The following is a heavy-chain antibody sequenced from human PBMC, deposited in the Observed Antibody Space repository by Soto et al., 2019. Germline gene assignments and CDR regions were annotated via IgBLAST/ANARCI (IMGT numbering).Heavy chain of an antibody. Sequence: LSCAASGFTFSSYGMHWVRQAPGKGLEWVAVIWYDGSNKYYADSVKGRFTISRDNSKNTLYLQMNSLRAEDTAVYYCARYCSGGSCAHVYYYGMDVWGQGTTVTVSS. CDR2: IWYDGSNK. J-gene: IGHJ6*02. CDR1: GFTFSSYG. CDR3: ARYCSGGSCAHVYYYGMDV. D-gene: IGHD2-15*01. V-gene: IGHV3-33*01.